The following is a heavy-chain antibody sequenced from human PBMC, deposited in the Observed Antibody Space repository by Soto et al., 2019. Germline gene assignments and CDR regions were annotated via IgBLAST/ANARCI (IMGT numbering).Heavy chain of an antibody. J-gene: IGHJ4*02. CDR3: ATSQKGYNWNYFDH. Sequence: SETLSLTCAASGASISGSYYYWAWLRQSPGKGPEWIGSVFYTGFTSYNPSLESRVSVSVDTSKSQFSLKPSAVTAAGTAVYYCATSQKGYNWNYFDHWGQGALVTVSS. CDR2: VFYTGFT. CDR1: GASISGSYYY. D-gene: IGHD1-20*01. V-gene: IGHV4-39*01.